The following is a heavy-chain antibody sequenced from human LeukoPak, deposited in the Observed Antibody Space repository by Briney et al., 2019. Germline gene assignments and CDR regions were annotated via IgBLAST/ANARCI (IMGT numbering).Heavy chain of an antibody. CDR1: GYTFTSYY. V-gene: IGHV1-46*01. Sequence: GASVTVSCKASGYTFTSYYMHWVRQAPGQGLEWMGIINPSGGSTSYAQKFQGRVTMTRDTSTSTVYMELSSLRSEDTAVYYCARSTLAARLLMDVWGQGTTVTVSS. CDR3: ARSTLAARLLMDV. D-gene: IGHD6-6*01. CDR2: INPSGGST. J-gene: IGHJ6*02.